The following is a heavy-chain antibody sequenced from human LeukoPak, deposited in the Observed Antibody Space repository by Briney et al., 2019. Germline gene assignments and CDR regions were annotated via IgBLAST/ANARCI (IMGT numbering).Heavy chain of an antibody. CDR1: GGSICSYY. D-gene: IGHD6-13*01. CDR2: IYHSGST. Sequence: SETLSLTCTVSGGSICSYYWGWIRKPPGKGMEWIGSIYHSGSTYYNPSLKSRVAISVDTSKNQFSLKLSSVTAADTAVYYCARDRIAAAGTRGWFDPWGQGTLVTVSS. J-gene: IGHJ5*02. V-gene: IGHV4-38-2*02. CDR3: ARDRIAAAGTRGWFDP.